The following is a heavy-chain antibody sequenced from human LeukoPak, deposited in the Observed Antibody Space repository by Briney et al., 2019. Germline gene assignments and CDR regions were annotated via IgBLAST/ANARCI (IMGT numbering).Heavy chain of an antibody. CDR2: IYSGGST. D-gene: IGHD6-13*01. CDR1: GFTFSSYW. V-gene: IGHV3-66*01. J-gene: IGHJ3*02. Sequence: PGGSLRLSCAASGFTFSSYWMTWVRQAPGKGLEWVSVIYSGGSTYYADSVKGRFTISRDNSKNTLYLQMNSLRAEDTAVYYCARDRRGIAAAELSAFDIWGQGTMVTVSS. CDR3: ARDRRGIAAAELSAFDI.